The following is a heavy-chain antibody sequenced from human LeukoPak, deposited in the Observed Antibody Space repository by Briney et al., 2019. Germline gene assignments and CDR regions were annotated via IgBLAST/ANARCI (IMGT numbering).Heavy chain of an antibody. J-gene: IGHJ4*02. V-gene: IGHV1-69*13. Sequence: SVKVSCKASGGTFSSYAIRWVRQAPGQGLEWMGGIIPIFGTANYAQKFQGRVTITADESTSTAYMELSSLRSEDTAVYYCARHMVRGVMRGSNLDYWGQGTLVTVSS. CDR1: GGTFSSYA. CDR3: ARHMVRGVMRGSNLDY. D-gene: IGHD3-10*01. CDR2: IIPIFGTA.